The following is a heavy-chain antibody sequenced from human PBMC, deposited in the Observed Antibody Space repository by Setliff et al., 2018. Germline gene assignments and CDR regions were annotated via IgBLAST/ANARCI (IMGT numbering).Heavy chain of an antibody. CDR1: DDSISSRHYY. CDR3: ARVTGFSYMDV. CDR2: IYTSWST. Sequence: KPSETLSLTCTVSDDSISSRHYYWSWIRQPAGKGLEWLGQIYTSWSTNYNPSLKGRATLSIDTAKNQISLRLSSVTAADTAVYFCARVTGFSYMDVWGKGTTVTVSS. D-gene: IGHD3-3*01. J-gene: IGHJ6*03. V-gene: IGHV4-61*09.